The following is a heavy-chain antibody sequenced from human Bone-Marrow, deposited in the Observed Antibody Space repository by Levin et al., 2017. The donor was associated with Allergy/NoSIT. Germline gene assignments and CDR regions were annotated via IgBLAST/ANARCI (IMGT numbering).Heavy chain of an antibody. CDR2: ITATGHDS. Sequence: ASVNVSCTVSGLTFSAYAMGWVRQAPGRGLEWIASITATGHDSLYADSVKGRISVSRDNFKNILFLQLNSLTAEDSAVYYCAKDVDSAAGSDYFNYWGRGTLVTVSS. J-gene: IGHJ4*02. D-gene: IGHD6-25*01. CDR1: GLTFSAYA. V-gene: IGHV3-23*01. CDR3: AKDVDSAAGSDYFNY.